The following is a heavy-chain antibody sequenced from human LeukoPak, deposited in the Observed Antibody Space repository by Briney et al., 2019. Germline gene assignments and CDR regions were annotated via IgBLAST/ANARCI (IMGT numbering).Heavy chain of an antibody. CDR1: GFTFSSYA. V-gene: IGHV3-30*04. CDR3: AREGYCSGGSCYPGLLDY. CDR2: ISYDGSNK. J-gene: IGHJ4*02. Sequence: GGSLRLSCAASGFTFSSYAMHWVGQAPGKGLEWVAVISYDGSNKYYADSVKGRFTISRDNSKNTLYLQMNSLRAEDTAVYYCAREGYCSGGSCYPGLLDYWGQGTLVTVSS. D-gene: IGHD2-15*01.